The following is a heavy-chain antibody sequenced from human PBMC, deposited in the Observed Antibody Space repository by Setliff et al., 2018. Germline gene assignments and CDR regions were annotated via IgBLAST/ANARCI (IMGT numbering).Heavy chain of an antibody. J-gene: IGHJ5*02. CDR2: IYPGNADT. Sequence: SGESLKISCKGSGYSFTDYWIAWVRQTPGKGLEWMGTIYPGNADTRYSPSFQGQVTISTDTSINTAFLQWNNLKASDTAVYYCARRGERFFNWFDPWGQGTLVTVSS. V-gene: IGHV5-51*01. CDR1: GYSFTDYW. D-gene: IGHD2-21*01. CDR3: ARRGERFFNWFDP.